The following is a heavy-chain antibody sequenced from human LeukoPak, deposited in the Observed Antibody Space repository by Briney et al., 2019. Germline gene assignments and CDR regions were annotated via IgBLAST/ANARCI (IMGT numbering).Heavy chain of an antibody. CDR2: INPNSGGT. Sequence: ASVKVSCKASGYTFTGYYMHWVRQARGQGLEWMGRINPNSGGTNYTQKFQGRVTMTRDTSISTAYMELSRLRSDDTAVYYCASDQVTASSWYAGYGGNWFDPWGQGTLVTVSS. D-gene: IGHD6-13*01. CDR3: ASDQVTASSWYAGYGGNWFDP. CDR1: GYTFTGYY. V-gene: IGHV1-2*06. J-gene: IGHJ5*02.